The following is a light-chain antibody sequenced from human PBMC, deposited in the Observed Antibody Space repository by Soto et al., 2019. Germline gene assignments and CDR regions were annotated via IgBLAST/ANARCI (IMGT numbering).Light chain of an antibody. Sequence: DIQMTQSPSTLSASVGDRVTITCRASQSISSWLAWYQQKPGKAPKLLIYKASSLESGVPSRFSGSRSGTEFTLTISSLQPDDFATYYGQQYNSYPWTFGQGTKVEIK. CDR1: QSISSW. CDR3: QQYNSYPWT. J-gene: IGKJ1*01. CDR2: KAS. V-gene: IGKV1-5*03.